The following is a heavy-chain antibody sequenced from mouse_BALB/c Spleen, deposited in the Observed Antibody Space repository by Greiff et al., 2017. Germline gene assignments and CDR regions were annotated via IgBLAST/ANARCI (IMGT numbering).Heavy chain of an antibody. D-gene: IGHD1-1*01. CDR3: ARWACTTVAHYFDY. V-gene: IGHV1-9*01. CDR2: ILPGSGST. J-gene: IGHJ2*01. Sequence: VQLVESGAELMKPGASVKISCKATGYTFSSYWIEWVKQRPGHGLEWIGEILPGSGSTNYNEKFKGKATFTADTSSNTAYMQLSSLTSEDSAVHYCARWACTTVAHYFDYWGQGTTLTVSS. CDR1: GYTFSSYW.